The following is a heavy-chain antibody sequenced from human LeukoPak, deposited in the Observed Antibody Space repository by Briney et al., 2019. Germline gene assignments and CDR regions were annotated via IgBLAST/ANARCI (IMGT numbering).Heavy chain of an antibody. CDR3: ARMLSGSYPHEGYYYGMDV. V-gene: IGHV4-34*01. D-gene: IGHD1-26*01. CDR2: INHSGST. J-gene: IGHJ6*02. CDR1: GGSFSGYY. Sequence: SETLSLTCAVYGGSFSGYYWSWIRQPPGKGLEWIGEINHSGSTNYNPSLKSRVTISVDTSKNQFSLKLSSVTAADTAVYYCARMLSGSYPHEGYYYGMDVWGQGTTVTVSS.